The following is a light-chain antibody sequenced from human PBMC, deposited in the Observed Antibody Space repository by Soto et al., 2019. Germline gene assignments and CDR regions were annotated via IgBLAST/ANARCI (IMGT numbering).Light chain of an antibody. CDR1: SSNIGANYD. J-gene: IGLJ1*01. CDR3: QSSDKSLSGSYG. V-gene: IGLV1-40*01. Sequence: QSLLTQPPSVSGAPGQRVTISCTGSSSNIGANYDVHWYQSLPGTAPKLLIYANINRPSGVPDRFSGSTSGTSASLAITGLQAEDEADYYCQSSDKSLSGSYGFGAGTKETVL. CDR2: ANI.